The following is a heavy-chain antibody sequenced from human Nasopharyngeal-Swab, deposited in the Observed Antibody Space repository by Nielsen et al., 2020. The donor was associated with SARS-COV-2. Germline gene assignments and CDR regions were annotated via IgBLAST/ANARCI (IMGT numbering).Heavy chain of an antibody. J-gene: IGHJ4*02. CDR1: GYTFSNYA. CDR3: AKDKFGGTDNY. Sequence: GESLKISCTGSGYTFSNYAISWVRQAPGQGLEWVSTVDYDGVRTHYADSVEGRFIISRDNSRNTAYLQIKSLRVEDAAVYYCAKDKFGGTDNYWGQGTLVTVSS. D-gene: IGHD3-16*01. CDR2: VDYDGVRT. V-gene: IGHV3-23*01.